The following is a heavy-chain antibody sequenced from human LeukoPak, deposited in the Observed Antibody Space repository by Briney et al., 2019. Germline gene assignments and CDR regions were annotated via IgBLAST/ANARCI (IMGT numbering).Heavy chain of an antibody. D-gene: IGHD4-11*01. J-gene: IGHJ4*02. Sequence: ASVTVSCKASGGTFSSYAISWVRQAPGLGLEWMGGIIPIFGTANYAQKFQGRVTITTDESTSTAYMELSSLRSEDTAVYYCARGGYSNYKPLDYWGQGTLVTVSS. CDR2: IIPIFGTA. V-gene: IGHV1-69*05. CDR1: GGTFSSYA. CDR3: ARGGYSNYKPLDY.